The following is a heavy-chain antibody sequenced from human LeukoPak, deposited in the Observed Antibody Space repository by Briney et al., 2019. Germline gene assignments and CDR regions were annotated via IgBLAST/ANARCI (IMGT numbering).Heavy chain of an antibody. CDR3: ARDLSCSGGSCYFGFDYYYGMDV. J-gene: IGHJ6*02. CDR1: GYTFTSYG. D-gene: IGHD2-15*01. CDR2: ISAYNGNT. Sequence: VASVKVSRKASGYTFTSYGINWVRQAPGQGLEWMGWISAYNGNTNYAQKLQGRVTMTTDTSTSTAYMELRSLRSDDTAVYYFARDLSCSGGSCYFGFDYYYGMDVWGQGTTVTVSS. V-gene: IGHV1-18*01.